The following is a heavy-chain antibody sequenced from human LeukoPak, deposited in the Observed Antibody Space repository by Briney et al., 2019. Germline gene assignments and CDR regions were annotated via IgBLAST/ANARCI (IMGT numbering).Heavy chain of an antibody. D-gene: IGHD2-15*01. CDR1: GFTFDDHG. CDR2: ISWSSGII. V-gene: IGHV3-9*01. Sequence: GRSLRLSCAASGFTFDDHGMHWVRQAPGKGLEWVSGISWSSGIIGYADSVKGRFTISRDNAKNTLYLQMNSLRAEDTAVYYCAKDLSHCSGGSCPSPVDYWGQGTLVTVSS. CDR3: AKDLSHCSGGSCPSPVDY. J-gene: IGHJ4*02.